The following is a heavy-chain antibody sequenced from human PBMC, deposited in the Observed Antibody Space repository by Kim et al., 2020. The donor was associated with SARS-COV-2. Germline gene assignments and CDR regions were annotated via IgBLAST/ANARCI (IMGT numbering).Heavy chain of an antibody. CDR3: ARMMTYDAFDI. J-gene: IGHJ3*02. V-gene: IGHV4-31*03. D-gene: IGHD3-16*01. CDR1: GGSISSGGYY. CDR2: IYYSGST. Sequence: SETLSLTCTVSGGSISSGGYYWSWIRQHPGKGLEWIGCIYYSGSTYYNPSLKSRVTISVDTSKNQFSLKLSSVTAADTAVYYCARMMTYDAFDIWGQGTMVTVSS.